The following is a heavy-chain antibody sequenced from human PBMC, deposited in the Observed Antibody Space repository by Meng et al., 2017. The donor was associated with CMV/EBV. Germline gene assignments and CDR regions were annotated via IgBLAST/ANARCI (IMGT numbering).Heavy chain of an antibody. CDR3: ARDLYDSSGYPADGMDV. J-gene: IGHJ6*02. V-gene: IGHV4-4*07. CDR2: IYTSGST. D-gene: IGHD3-22*01. CDR1: GGSISSYY. Sequence: SETLSLTCTVSGGSISSYYWSWIRQPAGKGLEWIGRIYTSGSTNYNPSLKSRVTMSVDTSKNQFSLKLSSVTAADTAVYYCARDLYDSSGYPADGMDVWGQGTTVTVSS.